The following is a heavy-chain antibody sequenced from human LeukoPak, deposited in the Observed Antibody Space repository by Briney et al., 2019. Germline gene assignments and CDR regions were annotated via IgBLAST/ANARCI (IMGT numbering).Heavy chain of an antibody. CDR2: IYYSGST. D-gene: IGHD1-1*01. CDR3: ASVNWDLSFGF. V-gene: IGHV4-39*07. Sequence: PSETLSLTCTVSGGSINNNDYYWGWIRQPPGKGLEWIGTIYYSGSTYYNPSLKSRITISKDTSKNQFSLKLSSVTAADTAVYYCASVNWDLSFGFWGQGTLVTVSS. CDR1: GGSINNNDYY. J-gene: IGHJ4*02.